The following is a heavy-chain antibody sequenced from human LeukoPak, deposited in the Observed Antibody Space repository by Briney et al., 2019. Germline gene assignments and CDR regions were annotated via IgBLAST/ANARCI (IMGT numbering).Heavy chain of an antibody. Sequence: SETLSLTCTVSGGSISSSSYYWGWTRQPPGKGLEWIGSIYYSGSTYYNPSPKSRVTISVDTSKNQFSLKLSSVTAADTAVYYCARLSSSSNDAFDIWGQGTMVTVSS. D-gene: IGHD6-13*01. J-gene: IGHJ3*02. V-gene: IGHV4-39*01. CDR2: IYYSGST. CDR3: ARLSSSSNDAFDI. CDR1: GGSISSSSYY.